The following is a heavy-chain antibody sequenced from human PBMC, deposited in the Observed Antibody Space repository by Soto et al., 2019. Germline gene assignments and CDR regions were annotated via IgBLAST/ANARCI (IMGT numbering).Heavy chain of an antibody. Sequence: QVQLVESGGGVVQPGRSLRLSCAASGFTFSSYAMHWVRQAPGKGLEWVAVILYDGTNKYYADSVKGRFTISRDNSKNTLYLQLKSLRAEDTAVYYCARRLSSGWYVAFDYWGQGTLVTVSS. CDR2: ILYDGTNK. CDR1: GFTFSSYA. J-gene: IGHJ4*02. CDR3: ARRLSSGWYVAFDY. D-gene: IGHD6-19*01. V-gene: IGHV3-33*01.